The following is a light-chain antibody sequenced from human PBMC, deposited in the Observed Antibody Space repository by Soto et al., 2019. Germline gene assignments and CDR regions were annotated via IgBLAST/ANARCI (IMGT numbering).Light chain of an antibody. CDR3: QSYNDWPFA. Sequence: EIVLTQSPATLSVSPGDRVTLSCRASESLFGFLAWYQQKPGQSPRLLIYGGSTSATGIPASLSGSGSATDFTLNISSLQSEDFAVYFCQSYNDWPFASGLGTKLEI. J-gene: IGKJ2*01. V-gene: IGKV3-15*01. CDR2: GGS. CDR1: ESLFGF.